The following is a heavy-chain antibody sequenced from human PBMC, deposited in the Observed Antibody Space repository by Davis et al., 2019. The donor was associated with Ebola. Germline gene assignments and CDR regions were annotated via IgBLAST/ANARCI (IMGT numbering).Heavy chain of an antibody. Sequence: GESLKISCKGSGYSFSSFWIGWVRQMPGKGLEWMGITGDSDTRYSPSFRGQVTISADKSMKTAFLQWSSLKASDSGMYYCASLRRTITGMDDGFDIWGQGTMVTVSS. CDR2: TGDSDT. CDR3: ASLRRTITGMDDGFDI. D-gene: IGHD2-8*02. CDR1: GYSFSSFW. V-gene: IGHV5-51*01. J-gene: IGHJ3*02.